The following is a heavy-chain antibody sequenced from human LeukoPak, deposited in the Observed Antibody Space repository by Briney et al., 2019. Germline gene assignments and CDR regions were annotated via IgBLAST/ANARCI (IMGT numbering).Heavy chain of an antibody. V-gene: IGHV1-69*05. CDR1: GGTFSSYA. Sequence: GASVKVSCKASGGTFSSYAISWVRQAPGQGLEWMGGIIPIFGTANYAQKFQGRVTITTDESTSTAYMELSSLRSEDTAVYYCAIAPRSVGFGELSPGDYYYYYMDVWGKGTTVTVSS. CDR3: AIAPRSVGFGELSPGDYYYYYMDV. J-gene: IGHJ6*03. CDR2: IIPIFGTA. D-gene: IGHD3-10*01.